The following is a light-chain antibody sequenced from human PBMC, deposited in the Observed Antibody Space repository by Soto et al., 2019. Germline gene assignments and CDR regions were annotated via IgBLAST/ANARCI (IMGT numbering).Light chain of an antibody. CDR2: EVS. J-gene: IGLJ1*01. Sequence: SAVTQPASVSVSLGQSITISCTGTSIDVGGYNYVSWYQQHSGKAPKLMIHEVSNRPSAVPNRFCGSTSGNRACLTISGLQAQADDDYCCSSSTCTRAYVFGIGPTVPV. V-gene: IGLV2-14*01. CDR3: SSSTCTRAYV. CDR1: SIDVGGYNY.